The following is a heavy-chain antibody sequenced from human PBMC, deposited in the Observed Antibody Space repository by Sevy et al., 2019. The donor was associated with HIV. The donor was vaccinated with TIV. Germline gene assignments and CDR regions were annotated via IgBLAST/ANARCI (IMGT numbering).Heavy chain of an antibody. CDR2: ISGSGGDT. D-gene: IGHD2-8*02. Sequence: GGYLRLSCAASGFTFSSYAMSWVRQAPGKGLEWVSAISGSGGDTYYAHSVKGRFTISRDNSKNTLYLQMNSLGADDTAVYYCAKDLVVLVGDAFDIWGQGTMVTVSS. V-gene: IGHV3-23*01. CDR1: GFTFSSYA. J-gene: IGHJ3*02. CDR3: AKDLVVLVGDAFDI.